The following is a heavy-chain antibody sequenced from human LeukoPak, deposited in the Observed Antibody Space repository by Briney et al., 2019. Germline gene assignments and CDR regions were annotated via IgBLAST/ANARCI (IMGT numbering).Heavy chain of an antibody. CDR1: GYTFTGYY. CDR2: INPNSGGT. V-gene: IGHV1-2*02. CDR3: ARGDGYCSSTTCYSDY. D-gene: IGHD2-2*03. Sequence: ASVKVSCKASGYTFTGYYMHWVRQAPGQGLEWMGWINPNSGGTNYAQKFQGRVTMTRDTSTSTAYMELSRLRSDDTAVYYCARGDGYCSSTTCYSDYWGQGTLVTVSS. J-gene: IGHJ4*02.